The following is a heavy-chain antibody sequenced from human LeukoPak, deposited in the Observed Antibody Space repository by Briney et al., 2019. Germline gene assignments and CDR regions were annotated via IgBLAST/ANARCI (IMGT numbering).Heavy chain of an antibody. D-gene: IGHD1-26*01. CDR1: GYSITSGYY. Sequence: SETLSLTCAVSGYSITSGYYWGWIRQPPGKGLEGIGSIYHSGSTYYNPSLKSRVPISVDTSKNQLCLKLSSVTAAETAVYYCARQVGATIGDAFDIWGQGTMVTVSS. CDR2: IYHSGST. V-gene: IGHV4-38-2*01. CDR3: ARQVGATIGDAFDI. J-gene: IGHJ3*02.